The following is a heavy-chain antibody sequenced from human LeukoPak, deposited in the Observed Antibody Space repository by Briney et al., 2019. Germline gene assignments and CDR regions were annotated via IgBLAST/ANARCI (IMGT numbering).Heavy chain of an antibody. CDR2: IYYSGST. V-gene: IGHV4-59*08. CDR1: GGSISSYY. D-gene: IGHD5-18*01. Sequence: SETLSLTCTVSGGSISSYYWSWIRQPPGKGLEWIGYIYYSGSTNYNPSLKSRVTISVDTSKNQFSLKLSSVTAADTAVYYCARRVGYSYGYLYYYYGMDVWGQGTTATVSS. J-gene: IGHJ6*02. CDR3: ARRVGYSYGYLYYYYGMDV.